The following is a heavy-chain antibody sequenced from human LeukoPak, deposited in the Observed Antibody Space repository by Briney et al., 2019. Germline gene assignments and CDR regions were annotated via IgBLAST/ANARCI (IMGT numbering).Heavy chain of an antibody. D-gene: IGHD5-18*01. CDR1: GGSISSGGYY. J-gene: IGHJ4*02. V-gene: IGHV4-31*03. CDR3: ASGTAMVTSFGY. CDR2: IYYSGST. Sequence: SQTLSLTCTVSGGSISSGGYYWSWIRQHPGKGLEWIGYIYYSGSTYYNPSLKSRVTISVDTSKNQFSLKLSSVTAADTAVYYCASGTAMVTSFGYWGQGTLVTVSS.